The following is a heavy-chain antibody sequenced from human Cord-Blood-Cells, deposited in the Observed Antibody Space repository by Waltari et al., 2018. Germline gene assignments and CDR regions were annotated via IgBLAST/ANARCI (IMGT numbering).Heavy chain of an antibody. CDR3: ARRGVVVTAIDDY. D-gene: IGHD2-21*02. Sequence: QVQLQPWGAGLLKPSETLSLTCPDYGGSFSGYYWSWIRPPPGKGLEWIGEINHSGSTNYNPSLKSRVTISVDTSKNQFSLKLSSVTAADTAVYYCARRGVVVTAIDDYWGQGTLVTVSS. J-gene: IGHJ4*02. CDR2: INHSGST. CDR1: GGSFSGYY. V-gene: IGHV4-34*01.